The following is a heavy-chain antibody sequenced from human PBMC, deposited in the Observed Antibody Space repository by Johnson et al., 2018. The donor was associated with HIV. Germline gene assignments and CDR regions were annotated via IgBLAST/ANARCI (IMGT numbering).Heavy chain of an antibody. V-gene: IGHV3-30-3*02. Sequence: QVRLVESGGGVVQPGTSLRLSCVPSGFTFSSYAMHWVRQAPGKGLEWVAVISYDGSNKYYADSVKGRFTISRDNSKNTLYLQMNSLRAEDTAVYYCAKQLAGHDAFDIWGQGTMVTVSS. D-gene: IGHD6-6*01. J-gene: IGHJ3*02. CDR2: ISYDGSNK. CDR1: GFTFSSYA. CDR3: AKQLAGHDAFDI.